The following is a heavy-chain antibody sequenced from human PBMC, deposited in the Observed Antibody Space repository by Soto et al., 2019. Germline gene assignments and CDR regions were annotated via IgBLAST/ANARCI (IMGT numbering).Heavy chain of an antibody. CDR3: ARGREGQQLVWFDP. D-gene: IGHD6-13*01. J-gene: IGHJ5*02. V-gene: IGHV4-31*03. Sequence: SETLSLTCTVSGGSISSGGYYWSWIRQHPGKGLEWIGYIYYSGSTYYNPSLKSRVTISVDTSKNQFSLKLSSVTAADTAVYYCARGREGQQLVWFDPWGQGTLVTVSS. CDR1: GGSISSGGYY. CDR2: IYYSGST.